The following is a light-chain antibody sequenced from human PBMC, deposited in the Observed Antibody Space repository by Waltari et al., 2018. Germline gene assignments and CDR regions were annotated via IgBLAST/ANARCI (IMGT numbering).Light chain of an antibody. CDR3: QHYVRLPVT. CDR1: RSVGRS. J-gene: IGKJ1*01. Sequence: EIVLTQSPGTLSLSPGERATLSCRASRSVGRSLAWYQQKPGQAPRLLIYGASSRATGVPDRFSGSGSGTDFSLTVSRLEPEDFAVYYCQHYVRLPVTFGQGTKVEIK. CDR2: GAS. V-gene: IGKV3-20*01.